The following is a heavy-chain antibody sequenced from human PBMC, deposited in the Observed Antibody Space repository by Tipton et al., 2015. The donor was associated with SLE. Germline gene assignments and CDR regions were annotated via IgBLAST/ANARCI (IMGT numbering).Heavy chain of an antibody. CDR2: ISSNGGST. D-gene: IGHD1-1*01. CDR1: GFTFSSYA. V-gene: IGHV3-64*04. Sequence: SLRLSCSASGFTFSSYAMHWVRQAPGKGLEYVSAISSNGGSTYYADSVKGRFTISRDNSKNTLYLQMNSLRAEDTAVYYCARENWQDAFDIWGQGTMVTVSS. J-gene: IGHJ3*02. CDR3: ARENWQDAFDI.